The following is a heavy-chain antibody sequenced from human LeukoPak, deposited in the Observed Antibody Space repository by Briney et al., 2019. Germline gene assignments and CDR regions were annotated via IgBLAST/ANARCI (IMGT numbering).Heavy chain of an antibody. D-gene: IGHD3-10*01. J-gene: IGHJ4*02. CDR2: ISAYSGNA. Sequence: ASVKVSCKASGYTFIAYGISWVRQAPGQGLEWMGWISAYSGNANYAQKFQGRVTITADKSTSTAYMELSSLRSEDTAVYYCAREVAELLWFGDHYGEFDYWGQGTLVTVSS. CDR1: GYTFIAYG. CDR3: AREVAELLWFGDHYGEFDY. V-gene: IGHV1-18*01.